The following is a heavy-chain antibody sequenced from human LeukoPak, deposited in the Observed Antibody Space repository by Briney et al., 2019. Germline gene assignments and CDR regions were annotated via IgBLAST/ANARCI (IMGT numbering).Heavy chain of an antibody. Sequence: PSETLSLTCAVYGGSFSGYYWSWIRQPPGKGLEWIGEINHSGSTNYNPSLKSPVTISVDTSKNQFSLKLSSVTAADTAVYYCASYYRPRARFDYWGQGTLVTVSS. V-gene: IGHV4-34*01. CDR2: INHSGST. D-gene: IGHD3-22*01. CDR1: GGSFSGYY. CDR3: ASYYRPRARFDY. J-gene: IGHJ4*02.